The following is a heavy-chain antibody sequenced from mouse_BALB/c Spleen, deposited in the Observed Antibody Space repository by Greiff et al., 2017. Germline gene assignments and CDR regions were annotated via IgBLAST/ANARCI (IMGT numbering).Heavy chain of an antibody. CDR2: INSNGGST. Sequence: EVQLVESGGGLVQPGGSLKLSCAASGFTFSSYGMSWVRQTPDKRLELVATINSNGGSTYYPDSVKGRFTISRDNAKNTLYLQMSSLKSEDTAMYYCAREESDYSWFAYWGQGTLVTVSA. CDR1: GFTFSSYG. V-gene: IGHV5-6-3*01. D-gene: IGHD2-4*01. CDR3: AREESDYSWFAY. J-gene: IGHJ3*01.